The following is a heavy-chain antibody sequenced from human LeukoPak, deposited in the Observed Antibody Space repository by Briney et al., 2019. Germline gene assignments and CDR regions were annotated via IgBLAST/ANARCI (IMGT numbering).Heavy chain of an antibody. D-gene: IGHD6-19*01. CDR3: AKDGYSSFPYYFDY. CDR1: GVTFSSYG. J-gene: IGHJ4*02. Sequence: PGGSLRLSCAASGVTFSSYGMHWVRQAPGKGLEWVTVISYDGSNKYYADSVKGRFTISRDNSKNTLYLQMNSLRAEDTAVYYCAKDGYSSFPYYFDYWGQGTLVTVSS. CDR2: ISYDGSNK. V-gene: IGHV3-30*18.